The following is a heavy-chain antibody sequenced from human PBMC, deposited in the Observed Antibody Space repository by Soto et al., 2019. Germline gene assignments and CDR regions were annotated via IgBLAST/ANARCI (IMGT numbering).Heavy chain of an antibody. Sequence: GGSLRLSCAASGFTFDDYGMSWVRQAPGKGLEWVSGINWNGGSTGYADSVKGRFTISRDNAKNSLYLQMNSLRAEDTAVYYCAREYYYDSSGYYGYWGQGTLVTVSS. D-gene: IGHD3-22*01. J-gene: IGHJ4*02. CDR2: INWNGGST. V-gene: IGHV3-20*04. CDR1: GFTFDDYG. CDR3: AREYYYDSSGYYGY.